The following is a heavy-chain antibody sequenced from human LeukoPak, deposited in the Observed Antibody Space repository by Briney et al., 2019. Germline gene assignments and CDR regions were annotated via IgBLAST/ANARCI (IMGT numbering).Heavy chain of an antibody. CDR1: GYTFTSYA. V-gene: IGHV7-4-1*02. CDR3: ARDRSSYKFYSSSPSGY. CDR2: INTNTGNP. Sequence: ASVKVSCKASGYTFTSYAMNWVRQAPGQGLEWMGWINTNTGNPTYAQGFTGRFVFSLDTSVSTAYLQISSLKAEDTAVYYCARDRSSYKFYSSSPSGYWGQGTLVTVSS. J-gene: IGHJ4*02. D-gene: IGHD6-13*01.